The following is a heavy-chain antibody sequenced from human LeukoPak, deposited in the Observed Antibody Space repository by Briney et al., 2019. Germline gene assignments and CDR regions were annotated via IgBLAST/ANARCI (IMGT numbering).Heavy chain of an antibody. V-gene: IGHV3-21*01. J-gene: IGHJ4*02. CDR1: GFTFSNYY. CDR3: ATGVRGYNSALDY. D-gene: IGHD6-19*01. CDR2: ISSGGSYI. Sequence: GGSLRLSCAASGFTFSNYYTNWVRQAPGKGREGVSSISSGGSYIYYADSLKGRFTISRDNAKNSLYLQMNSLRAEDTAVYYCATGVRGYNSALDYWGQGTLVTVSP.